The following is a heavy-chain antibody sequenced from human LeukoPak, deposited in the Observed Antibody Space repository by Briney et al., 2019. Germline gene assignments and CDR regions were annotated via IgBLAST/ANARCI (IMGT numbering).Heavy chain of an antibody. Sequence: ASVKVSCKASGGTFSSYAISWVRQAPGQGLEWMGGIIPILGIANYAQKFQGRVTITADKSTSTAYMELSSLRSEDTAVYYCAGGGELLSDYWGQGTLVTVSS. CDR1: GGTFSSYA. CDR3: AGGGELLSDY. CDR2: IIPILGIA. J-gene: IGHJ4*02. D-gene: IGHD1-26*01. V-gene: IGHV1-69*10.